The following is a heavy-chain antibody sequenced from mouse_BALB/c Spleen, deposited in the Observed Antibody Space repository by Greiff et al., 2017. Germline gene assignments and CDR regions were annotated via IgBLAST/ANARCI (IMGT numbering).Heavy chain of an antibody. CDR2: INPNNGGT. J-gene: IGHJ4*01. D-gene: IGHD2-2*01. V-gene: IGHV1-18*01. Sequence: VQLQQSGPELVKPGASVKISCKASGYTFTDYNMDWVKQSHGKSLEWIGDINPNNGGTIYNQKFKGKATLTVDKSSSTAYMELRSLTSEDTAVYYCANLGVYYGYDAYYYAMDYWGQGTTVTVSS. CDR1: GYTFTDYN. CDR3: ANLGVYYGYDAYYYAMDY.